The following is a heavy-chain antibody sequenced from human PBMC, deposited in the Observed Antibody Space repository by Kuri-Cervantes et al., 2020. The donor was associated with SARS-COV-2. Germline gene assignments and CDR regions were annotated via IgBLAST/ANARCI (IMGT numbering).Heavy chain of an antibody. J-gene: IGHJ5*02. V-gene: IGHV3-74*01. CDR3: AKSDWFDP. Sequence: ETLSLTCAASGFTFSSYWMHWVRQAPGKGLVWVSRINSDGSSTSYADSVKGRFTISRDNAKNTLYLQMNSLRADDTAVYYCAKSDWFDPWGQGTLVTVSS. CDR1: GFTFSSYW. CDR2: INSDGSST.